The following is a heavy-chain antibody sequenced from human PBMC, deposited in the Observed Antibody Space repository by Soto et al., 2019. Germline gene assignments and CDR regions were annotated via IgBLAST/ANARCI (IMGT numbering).Heavy chain of an antibody. V-gene: IGHV1-69*01. CDR1: GGTFSSYA. J-gene: IGHJ4*02. Sequence: QVQLVQSGAEVKKPGSSVKVSCKASGGTFSSYAISWVRQAPGQGLEWMGGIIPIFGTVNYAQKFQGRVTITADESTSTAYMELSSLRSEDTAVYYCARSISQYSSSRNLGFDYWGQGTLVTVSS. D-gene: IGHD6-13*01. CDR2: IIPIFGTV. CDR3: ARSISQYSSSRNLGFDY.